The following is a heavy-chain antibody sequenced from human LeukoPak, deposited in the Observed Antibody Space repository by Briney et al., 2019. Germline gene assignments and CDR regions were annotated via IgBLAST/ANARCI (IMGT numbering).Heavy chain of an antibody. CDR2: INHSGST. CDR1: GVSFSGYY. V-gene: IGHV4-34*01. Sequence: PSETLSLTCAVYGVSFSGYYWSGLRQPPGKGVEGRGEINHSGSTNYNPSLKSRVTISVDTSKNPFSLKLSSVTAADTAVYYCARVVLGYSPKYYFDYWGQGTLVTVSS. CDR3: ARVVLGYSPKYYFDY. J-gene: IGHJ4*02. D-gene: IGHD5-18*01.